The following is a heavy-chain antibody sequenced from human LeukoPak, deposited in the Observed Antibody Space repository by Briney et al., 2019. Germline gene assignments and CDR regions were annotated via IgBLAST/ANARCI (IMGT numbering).Heavy chain of an antibody. CDR3: ARLGRVYYFDY. CDR2: IYSGGST. V-gene: IGHV3-66*04. D-gene: IGHD1-26*01. Sequence: PGGSLRLSCAASGFTVSSNYMSRVRQAPGKGLEWVSVIYSGGSTYYADSVKGRFTISRDNSKNTLYLQMNSLRAEDTAVYYCARLGRVYYFDYWGQGTLVTVSS. J-gene: IGHJ4*02. CDR1: GFTVSSNY.